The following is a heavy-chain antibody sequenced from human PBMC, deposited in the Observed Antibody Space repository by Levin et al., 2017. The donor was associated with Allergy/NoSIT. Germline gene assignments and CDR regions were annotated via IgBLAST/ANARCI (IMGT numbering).Heavy chain of an antibody. CDR3: AQSGFNSRARPVEV. V-gene: IGHV2-5*01. CDR2: IYWNDNK. Sequence: SGPTLVKPTQTLTLTCTFSGFSLSTSGVGVGWIRQPPGKALEWLVLIYWNDNKYYSPSLKNRLTITKDTSKNQVVLTMTNMDPVDTATYYCAQSGFNSRARPVEVWGQGTLVTVSS. CDR1: GFSLSTSGVG. J-gene: IGHJ4*02. D-gene: IGHD6-6*01.